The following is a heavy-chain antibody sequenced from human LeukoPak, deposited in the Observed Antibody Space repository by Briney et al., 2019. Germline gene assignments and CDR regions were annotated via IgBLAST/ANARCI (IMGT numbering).Heavy chain of an antibody. J-gene: IGHJ6*03. CDR2: ISGSGIST. D-gene: IGHD1-26*01. Sequence: GGSLRLSCAASGFTFSTYAMSWVRQAPGKGLEWVSAISGSGISTYYADSVKGRFTISRDNSKNTLYLQMDSLRAEDTAVFYCAKDRGSSGYYYYYMDVWGKGITVTVSS. CDR3: AKDRGSSGYYYYYMDV. V-gene: IGHV3-23*01. CDR1: GFTFSTYA.